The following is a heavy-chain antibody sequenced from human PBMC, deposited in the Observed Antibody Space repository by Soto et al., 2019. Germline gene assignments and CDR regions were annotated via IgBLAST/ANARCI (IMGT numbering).Heavy chain of an antibody. V-gene: IGHV1-46*01. CDR2: INPSGGST. J-gene: IGHJ5*02. CDR1: GYTFTSYY. D-gene: IGHD3-10*01. Sequence: ASVKVSCKASGYTFTSYYMHWVRQAPGQGLEWMGIINPSGGSTSYAQKFQGRVTMTRDTSTSTVYMELSSLRSEDTAVYYCARDRGYYYGSGSYTAEWFDPWGQGTLVTVSS. CDR3: ARDRGYYYGSGSYTAEWFDP.